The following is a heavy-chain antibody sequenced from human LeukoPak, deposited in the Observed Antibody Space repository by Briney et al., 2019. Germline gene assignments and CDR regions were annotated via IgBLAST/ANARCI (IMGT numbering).Heavy chain of an antibody. D-gene: IGHD2-8*02. CDR2: IYYSGST. CDR1: GGSISSSGYY. V-gene: IGHV4-39*07. J-gene: IGHJ4*02. Sequence: PSGTLSLTCTVSGGSISSSGYYWGWIRQPPGKGLEWIGSIYYSGSTYYNPSLKSRVTISVDTSKNQFSLKLSSLTAADTAVYYCATSRDYWALFSYWGQGTLVTVSS. CDR3: ATSRDYWALFSY.